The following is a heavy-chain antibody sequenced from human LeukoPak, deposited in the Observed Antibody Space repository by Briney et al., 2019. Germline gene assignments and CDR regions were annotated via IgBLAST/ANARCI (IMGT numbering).Heavy chain of an antibody. CDR3: TRGYCSGGSCYSPRDNWFDP. Sequence: ASVKVSRKASHYTFTTYGFNWVRQAPGQGLEWMGWISAYNGDTNYAQNLQGRVTMTTDTSTTTAYMELRSLRSDDTAVYYCTRGYCSGGSCYSPRDNWFDPWGQGTLVTVSS. CDR1: HYTFTTYG. V-gene: IGHV1-18*01. D-gene: IGHD2-15*01. CDR2: ISAYNGDT. J-gene: IGHJ5*02.